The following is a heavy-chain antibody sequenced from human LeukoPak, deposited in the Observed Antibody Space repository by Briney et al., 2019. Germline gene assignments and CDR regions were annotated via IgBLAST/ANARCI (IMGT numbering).Heavy chain of an antibody. CDR1: GYTLTELS. D-gene: IGHD5-12*01. Sequence: GASVKVSCKVSGYTLTELSMHWVRQAPGKGLEWMGGFDPEDGETIYAQKFQGRVTMTEDTSTDTAYMELSSLRSEDTAVYYCATVGYSGYDSDLRLDYWGQGTLVTVSS. J-gene: IGHJ4*02. CDR2: FDPEDGET. CDR3: ATVGYSGYDSDLRLDY. V-gene: IGHV1-24*01.